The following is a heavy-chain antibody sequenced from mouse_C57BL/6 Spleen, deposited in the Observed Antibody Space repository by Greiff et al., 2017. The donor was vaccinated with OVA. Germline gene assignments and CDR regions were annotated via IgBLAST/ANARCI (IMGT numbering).Heavy chain of an antibody. CDR3: ARGYDGYYVWYFDY. D-gene: IGHD2-3*01. CDR1: GYTFTDYN. J-gene: IGHJ2*01. CDR2: INPNNGGT. V-gene: IGHV1-18*01. Sequence: EVQLQESGPELVKPGASVKIPCNASGYTFTDYNMDWVKQSHGKSLEWIGDINPNNGGTIYNQKFKGKATLTVDKSSSTAYMELRSLTSEDTAVYYCARGYDGYYVWYFDYWGQGTTLTVSS.